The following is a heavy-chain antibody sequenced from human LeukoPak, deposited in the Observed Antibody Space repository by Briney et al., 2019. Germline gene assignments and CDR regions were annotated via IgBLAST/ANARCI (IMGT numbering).Heavy chain of an antibody. CDR1: GFTLSTYA. CDR2: VSGNGGST. V-gene: IGHV3-64*04. J-gene: IGHJ4*02. Sequence: GGSLRLSCSASGFTLSTYAIHWVRQAPGKGLEHVSVVSGNGGSTYYADSVKGRFTISTEDSKNTLYLQMNSLKTEDTAVYYCTTGPRFIVGATGAFDCWGQGTLVTVSS. CDR3: TTGPRFIVGATGAFDC. D-gene: IGHD1-26*01.